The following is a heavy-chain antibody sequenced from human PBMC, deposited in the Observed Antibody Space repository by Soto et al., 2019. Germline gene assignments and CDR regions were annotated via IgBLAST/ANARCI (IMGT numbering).Heavy chain of an antibody. J-gene: IGHJ6*02. Sequence: QVQLVQSGAEVKKPGSSVKVSCKASGGTFSSYAISWVRQAPGQGLEWMGGIIPIFGTANYAQKFQGRVTITADEYTSTAYMELSSLRSEDTAVYYCARGPTAPYYDYYGMDVWGQGTTVTVSS. CDR1: GGTFSSYA. CDR2: IIPIFGTA. V-gene: IGHV1-69*01. D-gene: IGHD5-18*01. CDR3: ARGPTAPYYDYYGMDV.